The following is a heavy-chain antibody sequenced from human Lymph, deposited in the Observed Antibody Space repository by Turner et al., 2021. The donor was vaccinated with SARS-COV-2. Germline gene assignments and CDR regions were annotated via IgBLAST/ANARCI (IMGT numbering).Heavy chain of an antibody. V-gene: IGHV3-33*01. CDR1: GFTFSTYG. D-gene: IGHD1-26*01. CDR3: AREGEVGATGFDC. Sequence: QVPLVESGGGVVQPGRSLRLSCAASGFTFSTYGMHWVRQAPGQGREWVAVIWYDGSNKYYADSVKGRFTISRDNSKNTLYLQMNSLRAEDTAVYYCAREGEVGATGFDCWGQGTLVTVSS. CDR2: IWYDGSNK. J-gene: IGHJ4*02.